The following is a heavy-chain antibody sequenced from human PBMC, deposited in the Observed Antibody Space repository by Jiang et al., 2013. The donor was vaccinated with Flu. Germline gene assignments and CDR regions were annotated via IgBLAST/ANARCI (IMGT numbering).Heavy chain of an antibody. D-gene: IGHD5-18*01. J-gene: IGHJ4*02. Sequence: EWMGWINPNSDGTNYAQKFQGRVTMTRDTSISTAYMELSRLRSDDTAVYYCAPSTAMAPEYWGQGTLVTVSS. V-gene: IGHV1-2*02. CDR3: APSTAMAPEY. CDR2: INPNSDGT.